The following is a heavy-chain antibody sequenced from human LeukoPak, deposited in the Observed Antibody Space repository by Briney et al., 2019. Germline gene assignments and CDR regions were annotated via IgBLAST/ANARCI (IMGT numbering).Heavy chain of an antibody. CDR1: GLTFSSYG. V-gene: IGHV3-30*02. Sequence: GGSLRLSCAASGLTFSSYGMQWVRQAPGKGLEWVAFIRYDGSNKYYADSVKGRFTISRDNSKNTLYLQMNSLRAEDTAVYYCAKGSTVVPAAYYFDYWGQGTLVTVSS. CDR3: AKGSTVVPAAYYFDY. D-gene: IGHD2-2*01. J-gene: IGHJ4*02. CDR2: IRYDGSNK.